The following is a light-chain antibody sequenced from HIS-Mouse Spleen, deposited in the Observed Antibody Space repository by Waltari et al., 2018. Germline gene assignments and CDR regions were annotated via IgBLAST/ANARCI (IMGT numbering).Light chain of an antibody. Sequence: SYELTQPPSVSVSPGQTARITCSGDALPKNSAYWYQQKSGQAPVLVIYEDSKRPSGIPEGFSGSSSGTMATLTISGAQVEDEADYYCYSTDSSGNHRVFGGGTKLTVL. V-gene: IGLV3-10*01. CDR1: ALPKNS. CDR3: YSTDSSGNHRV. CDR2: EDS. J-gene: IGLJ2*01.